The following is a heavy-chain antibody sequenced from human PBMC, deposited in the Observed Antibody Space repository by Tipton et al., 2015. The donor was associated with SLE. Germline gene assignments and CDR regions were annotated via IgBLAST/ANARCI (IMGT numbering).Heavy chain of an antibody. CDR2: ISSTSRHI. Sequence: GSLRLSCAASGFTFSTHSMNWVRRAPGKGLEWVSSISSTSRHIYYAESVKGRFAISRDNSKNTLFLEMNSLRGEDAAVYYCARDRSARLDYWGQGTLVTVSS. J-gene: IGHJ4*02. CDR1: GFTFSTHS. V-gene: IGHV3-21*01. CDR3: ARDRSARLDY. D-gene: IGHD6-6*01.